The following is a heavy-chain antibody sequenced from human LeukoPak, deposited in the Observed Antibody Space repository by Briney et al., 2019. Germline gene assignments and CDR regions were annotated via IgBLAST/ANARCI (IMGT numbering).Heavy chain of an antibody. CDR3: ARTGKGLFDY. J-gene: IGHJ4*02. CDR2: IYYSGST. CDR1: GGSISSYY. V-gene: IGHV4-59*01. Sequence: SETLSLSCTVSGGSISSYYWSWIRQPPGKGLEWIGYIYYSGSTNYNPSLKSRVTISVDTSKNQFSLKLSSVTAADMAVYYCARTGKGLFDYWGQGTLVTVSS.